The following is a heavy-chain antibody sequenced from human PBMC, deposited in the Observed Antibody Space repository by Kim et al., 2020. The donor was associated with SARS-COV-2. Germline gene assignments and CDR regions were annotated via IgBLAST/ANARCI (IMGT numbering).Heavy chain of an antibody. CDR2: INPSGGST. J-gene: IGHJ4*02. Sequence: ASVKVSCKASGYTFTSYYMHWVRQAPGQGLEWMGIINPSGGSTSYAQKFQGRVTMTRDTSTSTVYMELSSLRSEDTAVYYCATHLCGGYCSSTSSQFDYWGQGTLVTVSS. CDR1: GYTFTSYY. V-gene: IGHV1-46*01. CDR3: ATHLCGGYCSSTSSQFDY. D-gene: IGHD2-2*01.